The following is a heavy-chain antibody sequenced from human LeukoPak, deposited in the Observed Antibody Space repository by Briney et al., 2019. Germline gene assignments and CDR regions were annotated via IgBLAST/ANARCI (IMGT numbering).Heavy chain of an antibody. CDR2: ISHSGGST. V-gene: IGHV3-23*01. D-gene: IGHD3-22*01. Sequence: GGSLRLSCAASGFTFSTYAMSWVRQAPGKGLEWVSAISHSGGSTYYADSVRGRFTISRDNSKNTLFLQVNSLRAEDTAVYYCAKDFVDYYDSSGYPLHAFDIWGQGTTVTVSS. CDR1: GFTFSTYA. J-gene: IGHJ3*02. CDR3: AKDFVDYYDSSGYPLHAFDI.